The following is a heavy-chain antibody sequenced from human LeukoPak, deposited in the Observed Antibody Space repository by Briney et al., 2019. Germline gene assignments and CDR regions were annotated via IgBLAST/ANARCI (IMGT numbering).Heavy chain of an antibody. V-gene: IGHV4-59*01. D-gene: IGHD3-22*01. CDR2: TYYSGST. Sequence: PSETLSLTCTVSGGSISRYYWSWIRQPPGKGLEWIGYTYYSGSTNYNPSLKSRVTISVDTSKNQFSLKLTSMTAADTAVYYCARLGGYYFDYWGQGTLVAVSS. CDR1: GGSISRYY. J-gene: IGHJ4*02. CDR3: ARLGGYYFDY.